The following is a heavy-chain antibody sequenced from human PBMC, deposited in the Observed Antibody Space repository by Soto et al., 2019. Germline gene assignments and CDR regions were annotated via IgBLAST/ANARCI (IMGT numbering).Heavy chain of an antibody. D-gene: IGHD1-26*01. CDR1: GFTFRTYN. J-gene: IGHJ4*02. Sequence: ESGGGLVKPGGSLRLSCAASGFTFRTYNMNWVRQAPGKGLEWVSSINGRGNYIYYTDAVKGRFTISRDNAKTSLYLQMNSLRAEDTAVYYCAREDGIVGATSAFDYWGQGTLVTVSS. V-gene: IGHV3-21*01. CDR3: AREDGIVGATSAFDY. CDR2: INGRGNYI.